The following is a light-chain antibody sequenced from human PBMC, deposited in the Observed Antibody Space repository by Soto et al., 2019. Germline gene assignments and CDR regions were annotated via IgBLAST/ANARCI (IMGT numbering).Light chain of an antibody. CDR1: QSISSY. J-gene: IGKJ2*01. V-gene: IGKV1-39*01. Sequence: DIQMTQSPSSLSASVGDRVTITCRASQSISSYLNWYQQKPGKAPKLLIYAASSLQSGVPSRFSGSVSGTDFTLTISSLQPEDFATYYCHQGYSPPYTFGQGTKLEIK. CDR3: HQGYSPPYT. CDR2: AAS.